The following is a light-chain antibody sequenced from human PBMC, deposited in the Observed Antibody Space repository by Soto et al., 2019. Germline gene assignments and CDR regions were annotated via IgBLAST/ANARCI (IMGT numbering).Light chain of an antibody. CDR2: GAS. J-gene: IGKJ5*01. Sequence: EIVRKRSPATLSVSKRERAAXSCRASQSVRSNLAWYQQKPGQAPRLLIYGASTRATGIPARFSGSGSGTEFTLTISSLQSEDFAVYYCQQYNNLPPIPFGQGTRPEIK. V-gene: IGKV3-15*01. CDR3: QQYNNLPPIP. CDR1: QSVRSN.